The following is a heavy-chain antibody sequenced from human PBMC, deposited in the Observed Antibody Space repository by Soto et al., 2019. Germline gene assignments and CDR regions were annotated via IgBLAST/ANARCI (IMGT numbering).Heavy chain of an antibody. Sequence: VGSLRLSCAASGFTFSSYAMHWVRQAPGKGLEWVAVISYDGSNKYYADSVKGRFTISRDNSKNTLYLQMNSLRAEDTAVYYCARVPYRYAFDIWGQGTMVTVSS. D-gene: IGHD2-2*02. V-gene: IGHV3-30-3*01. J-gene: IGHJ3*02. CDR1: GFTFSSYA. CDR3: ARVPYRYAFDI. CDR2: ISYDGSNK.